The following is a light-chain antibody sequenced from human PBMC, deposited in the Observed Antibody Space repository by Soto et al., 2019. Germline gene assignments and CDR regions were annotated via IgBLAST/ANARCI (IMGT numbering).Light chain of an antibody. Sequence: EIVMTQSPATLSVSPGERVTLSCRASQSINTNLAWYQQKSGQAPSLLIYDAFTRATGIPARFSGSGSGTEVTLTISSLQSEDFAVYYCQQYYDWPPYTFGQGTKLEIK. CDR1: QSINTN. J-gene: IGKJ2*01. V-gene: IGKV3-15*01. CDR2: DAF. CDR3: QQYYDWPPYT.